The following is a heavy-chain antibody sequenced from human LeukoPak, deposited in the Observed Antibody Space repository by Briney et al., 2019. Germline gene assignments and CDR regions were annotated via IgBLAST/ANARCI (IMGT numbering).Heavy chain of an antibody. CDR2: ISAYNGNT. D-gene: IGHD3-22*01. Sequence: ASVKVSCKASGYTFTSYGISWVRQAPGQGLEWMGLISAYNGNTNYAQKFQGRVTMTTDTSTSTAYMELRSLRSDDTAVYYCARDSTQQYYDRSGNTASQNLFAPWGQGTLVTSSA. CDR3: ARDSTQQYYDRSGNTASQNLFAP. CDR1: GYTFTSYG. J-gene: IGHJ5*02. V-gene: IGHV1-18*01.